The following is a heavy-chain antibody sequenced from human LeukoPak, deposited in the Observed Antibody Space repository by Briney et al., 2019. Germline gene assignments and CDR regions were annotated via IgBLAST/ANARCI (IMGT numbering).Heavy chain of an antibody. CDR3: ARDANIVVVPAANYYYYYGMDV. V-gene: IGHV1-69*13. J-gene: IGHJ6*02. Sequence: SVKVSCKASGGTFSSYAISWVRQAPGQGLEWMGGIIPIFGTANYAQKFQGRVTITADESTSTAYMELSSLRSEDTAVYYCARDANIVVVPAANYYYYYGMDVWGQGTTVTVSS. D-gene: IGHD2-2*01. CDR1: GGTFSSYA. CDR2: IIPIFGTA.